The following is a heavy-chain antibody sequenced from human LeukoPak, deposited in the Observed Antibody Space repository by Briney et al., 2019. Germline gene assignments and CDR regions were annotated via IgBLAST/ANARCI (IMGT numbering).Heavy chain of an antibody. D-gene: IGHD3-10*01. V-gene: IGHV3-15*01. Sequence: GGSLRLSCAASGFTFSDASMSWVRQAPGKGPEWLGRVKSKTDGGTTDHAAPVKGRFTVSRDDSKNTLYLEMNSLKTDDTAFYYCSLGGHYFGSWGQGTLVTVSS. CDR1: GFTFSDAS. CDR2: VKSKTDGGTT. J-gene: IGHJ4*02. CDR3: SLGGHYFGS.